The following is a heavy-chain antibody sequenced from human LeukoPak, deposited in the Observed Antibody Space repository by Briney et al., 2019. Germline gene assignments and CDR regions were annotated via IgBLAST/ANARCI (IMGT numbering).Heavy chain of an antibody. V-gene: IGHV5-51*01. D-gene: IGHD3-10*01. J-gene: IGHJ4*02. CDR1: GYSFTRYW. CDR2: IYPGDSDN. CDR3: ARLIGSGSYYGDY. Sequence: GEALKISCKGPGYSFTRYWIGWVRQIPGKGLEWMGIIYPGDSDNRYSTPFQGQVNISADKSNSTAYLQWSRLKASDTAMYYCARLIGSGSYYGDYWGQGTLVTVSS.